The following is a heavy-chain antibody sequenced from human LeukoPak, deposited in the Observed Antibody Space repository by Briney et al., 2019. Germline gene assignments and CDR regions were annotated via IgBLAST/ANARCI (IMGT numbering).Heavy chain of an antibody. D-gene: IGHD5-24*01. V-gene: IGHV1-69*05. CDR1: GGTFSSYA. Sequence: SSVKVSCKASGGTFSSYAISWVRQAPGQGLEWMGRIIPIFGTANYAQEFQGRVTITTDESTSTAYMELSSLRSEDTAVYYCARDKGGERWLQLPWFDPWGQGTLVTVSS. J-gene: IGHJ5*02. CDR3: ARDKGGERWLQLPWFDP. CDR2: IIPIFGTA.